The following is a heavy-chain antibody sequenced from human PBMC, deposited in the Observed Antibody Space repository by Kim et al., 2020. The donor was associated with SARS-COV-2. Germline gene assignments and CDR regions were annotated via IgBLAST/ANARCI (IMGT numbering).Heavy chain of an antibody. Sequence: GRFTISRDNAKNSLYLQMNSRRAEDTAVYYCAKLRGYSKLEGYYYYGMDVWGQGTTVTVSS. V-gene: IGHV3-11*06. CDR3: AKLRGYSKLEGYYYYGMDV. D-gene: IGHD4-4*01. J-gene: IGHJ6*02.